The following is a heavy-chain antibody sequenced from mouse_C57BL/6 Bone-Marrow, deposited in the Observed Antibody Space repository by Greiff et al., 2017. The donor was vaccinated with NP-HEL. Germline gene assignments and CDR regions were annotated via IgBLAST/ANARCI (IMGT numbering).Heavy chain of an antibody. J-gene: IGHJ2*01. V-gene: IGHV5-6*02. CDR3: ARRGMVTDYFDY. CDR2: ISSGGSYT. Sequence: DVMLVESGGDLVKPGGSLKLSCAASGFTFSSYGMSWVRQTPDKRLEWVATISSGGSYTYYPDSVKGRFTISRDNAKNTLYLQMSSLKSEDTAMYYCARRGMVTDYFDYWGQGTTLTVSS. CDR1: GFTFSSYG. D-gene: IGHD2-3*01.